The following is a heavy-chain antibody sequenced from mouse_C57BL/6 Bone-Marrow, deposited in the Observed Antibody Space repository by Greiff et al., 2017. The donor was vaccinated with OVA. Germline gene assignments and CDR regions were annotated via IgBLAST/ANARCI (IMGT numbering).Heavy chain of an antibody. Sequence: VKLQESGAELVRPGASVTLSCKASGYTFTDYEMHWVKQTPVHGLEWIGAIDPETGGTAYNQKFKGKAILTADKSSSTAYMELRSLTSEDSAVYYCAYDYDGYWGQGTTLTVSS. CDR2: IDPETGGT. CDR3: AYDYDGY. J-gene: IGHJ2*01. V-gene: IGHV1-15*01. D-gene: IGHD2-4*01. CDR1: GYTFTDYE.